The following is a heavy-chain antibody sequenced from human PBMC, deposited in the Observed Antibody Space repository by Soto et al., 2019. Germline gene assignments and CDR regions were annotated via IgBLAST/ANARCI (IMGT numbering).Heavy chain of an antibody. Sequence: SVKVSCKASGNSFSSFSITWVRQAPGQGLEWMGRIIPILNMPNVAQKLQGRATITADRSTSTAYMELSSLRSDDTAMYYCASTFPGITSAGTLVFWGQGTPVTVSS. CDR2: IIPILNMP. V-gene: IGHV1-69*02. CDR3: ASTFPGITSAGTLVF. D-gene: IGHD1-1*01. CDR1: GNSFSSFS. J-gene: IGHJ4*02.